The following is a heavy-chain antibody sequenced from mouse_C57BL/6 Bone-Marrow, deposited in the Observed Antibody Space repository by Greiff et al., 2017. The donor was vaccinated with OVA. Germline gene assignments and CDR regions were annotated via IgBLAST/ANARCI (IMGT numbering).Heavy chain of an antibody. V-gene: IGHV1-52*01. Sequence: VQLQQPGAELVRPGSSVKLSCKASGYTFTSYWMHWVKQRPIQGLEWIGNIDPSDSETHYNQKFKDKATLTVDKSSSTAYMQLSSLTSEDSAVYYCARGGDLLLWYFDVWGTGTTVTVSS. CDR3: ARGGDLLLWYFDV. J-gene: IGHJ1*03. CDR1: GYTFTSYW. D-gene: IGHD1-1*01. CDR2: IDPSDSET.